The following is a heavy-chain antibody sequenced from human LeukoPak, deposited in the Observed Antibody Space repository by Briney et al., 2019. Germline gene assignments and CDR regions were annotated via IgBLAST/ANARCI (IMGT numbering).Heavy chain of an antibody. Sequence: GGSLRLSCAASGFMFSRYAMIWVRQTPGEGLEWVSAITETGAGTYYADSVKGRFTMPRDNSKNTLYLQMNSLRAEDTAVYYCANSYDFWSGYYKPLQYFQYWGQGTLVTVSS. CDR3: ANSYDFWSGYYKPLQYFQY. CDR1: GFMFSRYA. CDR2: ITETGAGT. V-gene: IGHV3-23*01. J-gene: IGHJ1*01. D-gene: IGHD3-3*01.